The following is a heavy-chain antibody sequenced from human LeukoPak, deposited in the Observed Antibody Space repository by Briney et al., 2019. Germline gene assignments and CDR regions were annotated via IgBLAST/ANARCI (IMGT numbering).Heavy chain of an antibody. V-gene: IGHV3-23*01. J-gene: IGHJ4*02. CDR2: ISGSGTIT. CDR3: AKLSSSWYSFDY. Sequence: GGSLRLSCAASGFTFSSYAMTWVRQVPGKGLEWVSAISGSGTITYYADSVKGRFTISRDNSMNTLYLQMNSLRAEDTAVYYCAKLSSSWYSFDYWGQGTLVTVSS. CDR1: GFTFSSYA. D-gene: IGHD6-13*01.